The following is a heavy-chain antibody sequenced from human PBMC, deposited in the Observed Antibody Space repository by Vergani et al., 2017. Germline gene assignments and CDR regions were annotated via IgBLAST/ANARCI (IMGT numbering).Heavy chain of an antibody. V-gene: IGHV3-48*02. CDR2: ISSSRSTI. CDR3: AGDRCGLGSSPYYYYGMDV. CDR1: GFTFSSYS. Sequence: EVQLVESGGGLVQPGGSLRLSCAASGFTFSSYSMNCVRQAPGKGLEWVSYISSSRSTIYYADSVKGRFTISRDNAKNSLYLQMNSLRDEDTAVYYCAGDRCGLGSSPYYYYGMDVWGQGTTVTVSS. J-gene: IGHJ6*02. D-gene: IGHD4/OR15-4a*01.